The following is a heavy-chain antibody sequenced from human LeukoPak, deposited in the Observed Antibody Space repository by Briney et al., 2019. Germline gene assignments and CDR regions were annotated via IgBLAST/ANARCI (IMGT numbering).Heavy chain of an antibody. J-gene: IGHJ5*02. CDR2: IYYSGST. CDR1: GGSISSYY. Sequence: SETLSLTCTVSGGSISSYYWSWIRQPPGKGLEWIGYIYYSGSTNYNPSLKSRVTISVDTSKNQFSLKLSSVTAADTAVYYCANSRDPGRFDPWGQGTLVTVSP. CDR3: ANSRDPGRFDP. V-gene: IGHV4-59*01. D-gene: IGHD3-10*01.